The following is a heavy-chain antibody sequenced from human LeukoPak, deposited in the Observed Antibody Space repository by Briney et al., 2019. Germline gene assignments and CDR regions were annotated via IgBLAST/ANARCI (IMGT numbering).Heavy chain of an antibody. CDR3: AKSKEDCCGPFDP. CDR1: GFTFSSYA. V-gene: IGHV3-23*01. D-gene: IGHD2-15*01. Sequence: GGSLRLSCAASGFTFSSYAMHWVRQAPGKGLEWVSSISGTTGTTYYADSVQGRFTISKDNSKNTLYLQMNSLRADDTAVYFCAKSKEDCCGPFDPWGQGTLVTVSS. CDR2: ISGTTGTT. J-gene: IGHJ5*02.